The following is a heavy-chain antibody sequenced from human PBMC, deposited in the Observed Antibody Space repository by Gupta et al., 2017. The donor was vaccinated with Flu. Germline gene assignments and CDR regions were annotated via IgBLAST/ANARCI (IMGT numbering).Heavy chain of an antibody. V-gene: IGHV4-34*01. CDR2: LNHSGST. D-gene: IGHD3-3*01. Sequence: QEQLQQWGAGLLKPSETLSLTCAVDGGSFGGYSWSWIRQPPGKGLECIGELNHSGSTNYNPSLKSRVTISVDTSKNQFSLKLSSVTAADTAVYYCARGHRFLEWLFAPRTMYVWGKGTTVTVSS. CDR3: ARGHRFLEWLFAPRTMYV. CDR1: GGSFGGYS. J-gene: IGHJ6*04.